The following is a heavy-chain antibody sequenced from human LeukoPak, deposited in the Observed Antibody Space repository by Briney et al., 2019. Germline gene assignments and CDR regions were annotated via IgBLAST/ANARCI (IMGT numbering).Heavy chain of an antibody. V-gene: IGHV3-21*05. D-gene: IGHD3-22*01. CDR1: GFTFSSYS. CDR2: ISSSSSYI. J-gene: IGHJ4*02. CDR3: ARDRDSSGYYRSGFDY. Sequence: ESGGGLVQPGGSLRLSCAASGFTFSSYSMNWVRQAPGKGLEWVSYISSSSSYIYYADSVKGRFTISRDNAKNSLYLQMNSLRAEDTAVYYCARDRDSSGYYRSGFDYWGQGTLVTVSS.